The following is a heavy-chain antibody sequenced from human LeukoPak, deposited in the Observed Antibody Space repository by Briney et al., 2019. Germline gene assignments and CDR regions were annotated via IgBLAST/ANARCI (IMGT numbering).Heavy chain of an antibody. J-gene: IGHJ4*02. CDR1: GFTFSSNY. Sequence: PGGSLRLSCAASGFTFSSNYMSWVRQAPGKGLEWVSVIYSGGSTYYADSVKGRFTISRDNSKNTLYLQMNSLRAEDTAVYYCASGCSGGSCYDYWGQGTLVTVSS. D-gene: IGHD2-15*01. CDR2: IYSGGST. CDR3: ASGCSGGSCYDY. V-gene: IGHV3-53*01.